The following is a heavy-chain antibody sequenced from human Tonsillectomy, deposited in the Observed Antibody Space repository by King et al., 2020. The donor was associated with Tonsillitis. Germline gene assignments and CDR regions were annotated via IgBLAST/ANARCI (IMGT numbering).Heavy chain of an antibody. V-gene: IGHV1-8*01. D-gene: IGHD1-26*01. CDR3: VRGRGGSYILLLE. CDR2: MNPNSVNT. J-gene: IGHJ4*02. Sequence: QLVQSGAEVKEPGASVKGSCKASEDSFTSYDINWGLQDTGQGLEWMGWMNPNSVNTGYAQKFQGRVNMTRNNSISTAYMELSSLRSEDTAVYYCVRGRGGSYILLLEWGQGTLVTVSS. CDR1: EDSFTSYD.